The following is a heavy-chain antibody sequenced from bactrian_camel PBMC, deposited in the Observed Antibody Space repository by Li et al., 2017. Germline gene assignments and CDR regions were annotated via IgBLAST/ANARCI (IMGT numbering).Heavy chain of an antibody. J-gene: IGHJ4*01. V-gene: IGHV3S53*01. CDR3: AADGPGCDTDYVGGYEYNY. CDR1: GPTNPY. CDR2: IDRDDKV. D-gene: IGHD5*01. Sequence: HVQLVESGGGSVEAGRSLTLACAASGPTNPYMGWFRQSPGNEREGVATIDRDDKVSYSDFAKGRFVISRDGGRNTLYLKMNNLKLEDTAMYYCAADGPGCDTDYVGGYEYNYVGQGTQVTVS.